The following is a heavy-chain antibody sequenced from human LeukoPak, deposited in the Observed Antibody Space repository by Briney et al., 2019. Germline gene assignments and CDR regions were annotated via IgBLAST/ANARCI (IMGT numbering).Heavy chain of an antibody. CDR3: ARDGSYLRQAGFDY. D-gene: IGHD1-26*01. CDR2: IYHSGST. CDR1: GGSISDYY. V-gene: IGHV4-38-2*02. Sequence: SETLSLTCTVSGGSISDYYWSWVRQPPGKGLEWIGSIYHSGSTYYNPSLKSRVTISVDTSKNQFSLKLSSVTAADTAVYYCARDGSYLRQAGFDYWGQGTLVTVSS. J-gene: IGHJ4*02.